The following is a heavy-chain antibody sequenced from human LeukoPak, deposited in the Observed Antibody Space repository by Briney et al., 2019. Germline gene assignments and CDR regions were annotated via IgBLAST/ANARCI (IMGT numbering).Heavy chain of an antibody. CDR2: IIPILGIA. V-gene: IGHV1-69*04. CDR1: GGTFSSYA. CDR3: ARAVNGGYPDY. J-gene: IGHJ4*02. D-gene: IGHD4-17*01. Sequence: SVKVSCKASGGTFSSYAISWVRQAPGQGLEWMGRIIPILGIANYAQKFQGRVTITADKSTSTAYMELSSLRSEDTAMYYCARAVNGGYPDYWGQGTLVTVSS.